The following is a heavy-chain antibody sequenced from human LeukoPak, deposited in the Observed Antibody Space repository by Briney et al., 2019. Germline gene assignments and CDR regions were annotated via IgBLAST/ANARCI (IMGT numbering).Heavy chain of an antibody. V-gene: IGHV3-30*02. CDR2: IRYDGSNK. D-gene: IGHD3-3*01. Sequence: PGGSLRLSCAASGFTFSSYGMHWVRQAPGKGLEWVAFIRYDGSNKYYADSVKGRFTISRDNSKNTLYLQMNSLRAEDTAVYYCAKDSGPYDFWSGYYQTPKDYWGQGTLVTVSS. CDR3: AKDSGPYDFWSGYYQTPKDY. J-gene: IGHJ4*02. CDR1: GFTFSSYG.